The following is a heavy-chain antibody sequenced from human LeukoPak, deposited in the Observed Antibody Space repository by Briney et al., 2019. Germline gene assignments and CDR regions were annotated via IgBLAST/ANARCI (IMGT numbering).Heavy chain of an antibody. CDR2: IYHSGST. CDR3: ARDGDTAMGGYFDH. Sequence: SGTLSLTCAVSGGSISSSNWWSWVRQPPGKGLEWIGEIYHSGSTNYNPSLKSRVTISIDKSKNQFSLKLSSVTAADTAVYYCARDGDTAMGGYFDHLGPGTLSPSSQ. V-gene: IGHV4-4*02. J-gene: IGHJ4*02. D-gene: IGHD5-18*01. CDR1: GGSISSSNW.